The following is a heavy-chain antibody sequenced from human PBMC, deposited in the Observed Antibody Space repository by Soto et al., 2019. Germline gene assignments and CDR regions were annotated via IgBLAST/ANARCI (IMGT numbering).Heavy chain of an antibody. Sequence: PGGSLRLSCAASGFTFSSYAMSWVRQAPGKGLEWVSTISGSGGSTYYADSVKGRFTISRDNSKNTLYLQMNSLRAEDTAVYYCARDSLWFGEGGAFDIWGQGTMVTVS. CDR3: ARDSLWFGEGGAFDI. D-gene: IGHD3-10*01. V-gene: IGHV3-23*01. J-gene: IGHJ3*02. CDR1: GFTFSSYA. CDR2: ISGSGGST.